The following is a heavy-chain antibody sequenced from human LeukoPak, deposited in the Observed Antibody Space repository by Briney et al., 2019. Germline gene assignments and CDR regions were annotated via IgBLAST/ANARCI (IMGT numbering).Heavy chain of an antibody. CDR2: ISGSGGST. D-gene: IGHD3-10*01. Sequence: GGSLRLSCAASGFTFSSYAMSWVRQAPGKGLEWVSAISGSGGSTYYADSVKGRFTISRDNSKNTLYVQMNSLRSEDTAVYYCAKSGPPRWGIWFGEYWGQGTLVAVSS. CDR3: AKSGPPRWGIWFGEY. J-gene: IGHJ4*02. CDR1: GFTFSSYA. V-gene: IGHV3-23*01.